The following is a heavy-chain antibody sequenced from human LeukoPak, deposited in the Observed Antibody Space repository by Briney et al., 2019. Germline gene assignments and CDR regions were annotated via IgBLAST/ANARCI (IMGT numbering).Heavy chain of an antibody. J-gene: IGHJ3*02. D-gene: IGHD4/OR15-4a*01. CDR1: GGSISSSSYY. Sequence: SETLSLTCTVSGGSISSSSYYWGWIRQPPGKGLEWIGSIYYSGSTYYNPSLKSRVTISVDKSKNQLSLKMTSVTAADTAVYYCARGLGVTMVTKASFDIWGQGTMVTVSS. CDR3: ARGLGVTMVTKASFDI. CDR2: IYYSGST. V-gene: IGHV4-39*07.